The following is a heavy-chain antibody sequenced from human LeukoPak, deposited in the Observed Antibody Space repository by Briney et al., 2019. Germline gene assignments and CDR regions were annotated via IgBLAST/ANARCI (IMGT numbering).Heavy chain of an antibody. CDR1: GYTCTSYA. CDR2: INAGNGNT. J-gene: IGHJ4*02. D-gene: IGHD1-26*01. CDR3: AREPDSGYFDY. V-gene: IGHV1-3*01. Sequence: ASEKVSCKASGYTCTSYAMHWVRQAAGQRLEWMGWINAGNGNTKYSQKFQGRVTITRDTSASTAYMELSSLRSEDTDVYYCAREPDSGYFDYWGQGTLVTVSS.